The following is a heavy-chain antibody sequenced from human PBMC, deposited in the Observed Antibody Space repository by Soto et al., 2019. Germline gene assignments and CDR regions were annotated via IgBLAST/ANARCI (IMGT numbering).Heavy chain of an antibody. CDR1: GGSFSGYY. J-gene: IGHJ6*02. D-gene: IGHD6-19*01. V-gene: IGHV4-34*01. Sequence: PSETLSLTCAVYGGSFSGYYWSWIRQPPGKGLEWIGEINHSGSTNYNPSLKSRVTISVDTSKNQFSLKLSSVTAADTAVYYCARGKKQWLVRRSGYYGMDVWGQGTTVTVSS. CDR3: ARGKKQWLVRRSGYYGMDV. CDR2: INHSGST.